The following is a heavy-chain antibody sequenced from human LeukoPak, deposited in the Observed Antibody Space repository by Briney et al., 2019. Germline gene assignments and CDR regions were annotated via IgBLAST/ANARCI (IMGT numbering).Heavy chain of an antibody. J-gene: IGHJ4*02. Sequence: PSETLSLTCTVSGGSIGSGYYYWSWIRQSPGRGLEWIVYIYYSGDTAYNPSLKSRLNISTDTSKNQFSLKLSSVTAADTAVYYCVRASYYYDTGAFFHHSPFDYWGQGTLVTVSS. D-gene: IGHD3-22*01. CDR1: GGSIGSGYYY. CDR3: VRASYYYDTGAFFHHSPFDY. V-gene: IGHV4-30-4*01. CDR2: IYYSGDT.